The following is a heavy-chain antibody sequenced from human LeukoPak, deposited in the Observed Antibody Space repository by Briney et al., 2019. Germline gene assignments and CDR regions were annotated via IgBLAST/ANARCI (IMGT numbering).Heavy chain of an antibody. D-gene: IGHD3-10*01. CDR3: ARGRSVRGFGELLPYYYYYYYMDV. CDR2: IYHSGST. V-gene: IGHV4-59*12. Sequence: SETLSLTCTVSGDSISSYYWSWIRQPPGKGLEWIGFIYHSGSTNYNPSLRGRVTISVDTSKNQFSLKLSSVTAADTAVYYCARGRSVRGFGELLPYYYYYYYMDVWGKGTTVTVSS. J-gene: IGHJ6*03. CDR1: GDSISSYY.